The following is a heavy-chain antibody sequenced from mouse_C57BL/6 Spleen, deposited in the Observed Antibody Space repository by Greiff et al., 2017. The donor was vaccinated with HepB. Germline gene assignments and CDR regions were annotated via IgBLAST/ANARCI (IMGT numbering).Heavy chain of an antibody. CDR1: FSPFPLSF. CDR2: IDPSDSET. V-gene: IGHV1-52*01. Sequence: QVQLPPPFSSLFLPFSSVTPSFPSSFSPFPLSFLHFFPHLPIHFLEFICNIDPSDSETHYNQKFKDKATLTVDKSSSTAYMQLSSLTSEDSAVYYCARAYYEYAMDYWGQGTSVTVSS. J-gene: IGHJ4*01. D-gene: IGHD2-10*01. CDR3: ARAYYEYAMDY.